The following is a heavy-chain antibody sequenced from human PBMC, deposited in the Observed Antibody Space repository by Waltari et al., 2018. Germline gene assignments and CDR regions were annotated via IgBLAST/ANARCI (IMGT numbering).Heavy chain of an antibody. V-gene: IGHV4-61*01. J-gene: IGHJ3*02. Sequence: QVQLQESGPGLVKSSETLSLTCTVSGGSVSSGSYYWSWIRQPPGKGLEWIGYIYYSGTTNYNPSLESRVTISLDTSKNQFSLKLTSVTAADTAMYYCARMYYYDNTGYYYIDAFDIWGQGTLVTVSS. CDR1: GGSVSSGSYY. CDR2: IYYSGTT. CDR3: ARMYYYDNTGYYYIDAFDI. D-gene: IGHD3-22*01.